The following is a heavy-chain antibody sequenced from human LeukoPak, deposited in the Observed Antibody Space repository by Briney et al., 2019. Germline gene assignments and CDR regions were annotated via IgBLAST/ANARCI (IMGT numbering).Heavy chain of an antibody. D-gene: IGHD2-2*01. CDR2: IYYSGST. Sequence: SETLSLTCTVSGGSISSSSYYGGWIRQPPGKGLEWIGSIYYSGSTYYNPSLKSRVTISVDTSKNQFSLKLSSVTAADTAVYYCARSTSADIVVVPAALPEYNWFDPWGQGTLVTVSS. CDR1: GGSISSSSYY. CDR3: ARSTSADIVVVPAALPEYNWFDP. J-gene: IGHJ5*02. V-gene: IGHV4-39*01.